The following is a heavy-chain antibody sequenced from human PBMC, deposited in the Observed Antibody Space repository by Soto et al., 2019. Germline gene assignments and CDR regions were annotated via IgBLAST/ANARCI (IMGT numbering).Heavy chain of an antibody. CDR2: IYYSGST. CDR1: GGSISSYY. Sequence: SETLSLTCAVSGGSISSYYWSWIRQPPGKGLEWIGYIYYSGSTTYNPSLKSRVTISVDTSKNQFSLKLNSVTAADTAVYYCASGSYCSRTTCYLSPFDYWGQGTLVTVAS. V-gene: IGHV4-59*01. J-gene: IGHJ4*02. CDR3: ASGSYCSRTTCYLSPFDY. D-gene: IGHD2-2*01.